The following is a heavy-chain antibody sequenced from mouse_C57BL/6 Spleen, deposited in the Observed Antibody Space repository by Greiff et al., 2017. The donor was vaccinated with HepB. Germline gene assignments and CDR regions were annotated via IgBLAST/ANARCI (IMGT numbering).Heavy chain of an antibody. CDR3: ARGYYERATGEFDY. CDR2: LYPGSGST. CDR1: GYTFTSYW. J-gene: IGHJ2*01. Sequence: QVQLQQPGAELVKPGASVKMSCKASGYTFTSYWITWVKQRPGQGLEWIGDLYPGSGSTNYNEKFKSKATLTVDTSSSTAYMQLSSLTSEDSAVYYCARGYYERATGEFDYWGQGTTLTVSS. V-gene: IGHV1-55*01. D-gene: IGHD1-1*01.